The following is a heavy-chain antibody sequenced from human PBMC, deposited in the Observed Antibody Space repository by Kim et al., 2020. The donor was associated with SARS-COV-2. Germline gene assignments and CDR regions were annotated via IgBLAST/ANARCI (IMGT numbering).Heavy chain of an antibody. Sequence: SETLSLTCTVSGCSISSSSYYWGWIRQPPGKGLEWIGSIYYSGSTYYNPSLKSRVTISVDTSKNQFSLKLSSVTAADTAVYYCASSPEIRYFDWLSSDY. V-gene: IGHV4-39*01. J-gene: IGHJ4*01. CDR3: ASSPEIRYFDWLSSDY. CDR1: GCSISSSSYY. D-gene: IGHD3-9*01. CDR2: IYYSGST.